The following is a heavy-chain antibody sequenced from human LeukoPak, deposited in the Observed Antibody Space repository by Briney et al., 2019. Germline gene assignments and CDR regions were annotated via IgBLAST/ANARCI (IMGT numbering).Heavy chain of an antibody. V-gene: IGHV4-39*01. CDR3: ARLLVPADPWFDP. CDR2: IYYSGST. J-gene: IGHJ5*02. CDR1: GGTISSGSYY. Sequence: SETLSLTCTVSGGTISSGSYYWGWIRQPPGKGLEWIGSIYYSGSTYYNPSLKSRVTISVDTSKNQFSLKLSSVTAADTAVYYCARLLVPADPWFDPWGQGTLVTVSS. D-gene: IGHD2-2*01.